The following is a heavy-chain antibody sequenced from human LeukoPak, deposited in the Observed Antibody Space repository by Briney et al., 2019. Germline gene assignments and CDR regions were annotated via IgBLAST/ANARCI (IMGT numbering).Heavy chain of an antibody. CDR1: GFTFSSYA. D-gene: IGHD1-26*01. V-gene: IGHV3-30-3*01. Sequence: GGSLRLSCVASGFTFSSYAMHWVRQAPGKGLGWVAVISYDGSNKYYADSVKGRFTISRDNSKNTLYLQMNSLRAEDTAVYYCARDPGGSYFDYWGQGTLVTASS. CDR2: ISYDGSNK. CDR3: ARDPGGSYFDY. J-gene: IGHJ4*02.